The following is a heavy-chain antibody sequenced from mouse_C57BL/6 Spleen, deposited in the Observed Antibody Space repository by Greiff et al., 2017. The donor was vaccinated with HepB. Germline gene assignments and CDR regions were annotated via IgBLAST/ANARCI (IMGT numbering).Heavy chain of an antibody. CDR3: ARGHSSGPAWFAY. D-gene: IGHD3-2*02. CDR1: GYAFSSSW. V-gene: IGHV1-82*01. Sequence: LVESGPELVKPGASVKISCKASGYAFSSSWMNWVKQRPGKGLEWIGRIYPGDGDTNYNGKFKGKATLTADKSSSTAYMQLSSLTSEDSAVYFCARGHSSGPAWFAYWGQGTLVTVSA. J-gene: IGHJ3*01. CDR2: IYPGDGDT.